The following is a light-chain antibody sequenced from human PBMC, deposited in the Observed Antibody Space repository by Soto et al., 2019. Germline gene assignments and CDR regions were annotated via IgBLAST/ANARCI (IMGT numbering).Light chain of an antibody. J-gene: IGLJ2*01. CDR2: EVS. Sequence: QSALTQPASMSGSPGQSITISCTGTRSDAGGYNYVSWYQQHPGKAPKLMIYEVSNRPSGVSNRFSGSKSGNTASLTISGLQAEDEADYYCSSYTTTSTLGVFGGGTKVTVL. CDR1: RSDAGGYNY. V-gene: IGLV2-14*01. CDR3: SSYTTTSTLGV.